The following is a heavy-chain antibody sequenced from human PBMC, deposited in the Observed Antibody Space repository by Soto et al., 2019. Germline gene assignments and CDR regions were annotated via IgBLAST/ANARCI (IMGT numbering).Heavy chain of an antibody. D-gene: IGHD3-10*01. CDR1: GGSISSYY. V-gene: IGHV4-59*01. CDR2: IYYSGST. J-gene: IGHJ4*02. Sequence: SETLSLTCAVPGGSISSYYWSWIRQPPGKGLEWIGYIYYSGSTNYNPSLKSRVTISVDTSKNQFSLKLSSVTAADTAVYYCAVGMVRGVIAYWGQGTLVTVSS. CDR3: AVGMVRGVIAY.